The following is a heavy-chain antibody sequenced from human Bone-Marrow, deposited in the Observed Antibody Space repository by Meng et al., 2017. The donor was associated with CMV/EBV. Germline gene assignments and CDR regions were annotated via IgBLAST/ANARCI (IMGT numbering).Heavy chain of an antibody. CDR3: AKDSAGSYFPQEGYY. J-gene: IGHJ4*02. D-gene: IGHD1-26*01. CDR1: GFTFSSYA. CDR2: ISGSGGST. Sequence: GESLKISCAASGFTFSSYAMSWVRQAPGKGLEWVSAISGSGGSTYYADSVKGRFTISRDNSKNTLYLQMNSLRAEDTAVYYCAKDSAGSYFPQEGYYWGQGTLVTVSS. V-gene: IGHV3-23*01.